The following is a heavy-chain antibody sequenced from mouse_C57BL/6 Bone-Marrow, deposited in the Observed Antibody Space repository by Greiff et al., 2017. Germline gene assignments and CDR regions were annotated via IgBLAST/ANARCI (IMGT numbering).Heavy chain of an antibody. Sequence: VQLQQPGAELVKPGASVKLSCKASGYTFTSYWMHWVKQRPGRGLEWIGRIDPNSGGTKYNEKFKSKATLTVDKPSSTAYMQRSSLTSEDSAVYYCARRVITTVVEGYFDYWGQGTTLTVSS. D-gene: IGHD1-1*01. CDR3: ARRVITTVVEGYFDY. CDR1: GYTFTSYW. J-gene: IGHJ2*01. CDR2: IDPNSGGT. V-gene: IGHV1-72*01.